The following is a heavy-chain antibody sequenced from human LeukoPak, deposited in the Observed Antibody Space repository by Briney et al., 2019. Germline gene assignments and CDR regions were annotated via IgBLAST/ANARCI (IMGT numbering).Heavy chain of an antibody. V-gene: IGHV1-2*02. CDR3: ARTRYFDWLFPPDY. D-gene: IGHD3-9*01. Sequence: ASVRVSCKASGYTFTDYYMHWVRQAPGQGVEWMGWINPNDGNTNYAQKFQGRVTMTRDTSISTAYMELSRLRSDDTAVYYCARTRYFDWLFPPDYWGQGTLVTVSS. CDR1: GYTFTDYY. CDR2: INPNDGNT. J-gene: IGHJ4*02.